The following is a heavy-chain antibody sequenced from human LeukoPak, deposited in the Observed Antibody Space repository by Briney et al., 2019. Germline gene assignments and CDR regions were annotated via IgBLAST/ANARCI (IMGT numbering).Heavy chain of an antibody. D-gene: IGHD3-10*01. Sequence: SETLSLTCTVSGGSISSGDYYWSWIRQPPGRGLEWIGYIYYSGSTYYNPSLKSRVTISVDTSKNQFSLKLSSVTAADTAVYYCARVKGITMVRGAYYYYYGMDVWGQGTTVTVSS. J-gene: IGHJ6*02. V-gene: IGHV4-30-4*01. CDR2: IYYSGST. CDR3: ARVKGITMVRGAYYYYYGMDV. CDR1: GGSISSGDYY.